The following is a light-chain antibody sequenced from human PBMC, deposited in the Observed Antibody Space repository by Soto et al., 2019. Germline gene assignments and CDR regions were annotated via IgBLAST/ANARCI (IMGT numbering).Light chain of an antibody. Sequence: VLTQSPGTLSLSPGDRATLSCRASQRVSGSSLAWYQQKPGQAPRLLIYGGSNRATGVPDRFSGSGSGADFTLTISRLEPEDFAVYHCQQYGNSPSFGQGTKLEIK. CDR1: QRVSGSS. CDR3: QQYGNSPS. V-gene: IGKV3-20*01. J-gene: IGKJ2*01. CDR2: GGS.